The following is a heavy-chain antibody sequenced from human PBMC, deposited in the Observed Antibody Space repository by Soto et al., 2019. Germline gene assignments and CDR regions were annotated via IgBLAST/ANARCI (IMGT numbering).Heavy chain of an antibody. CDR2: IYYSGST. V-gene: IGHV4-59*08. Sequence: PSETLSLTCTVSGGSFSSYYWTWIRQPPGKGLEWIGYIYYSGSTNYNPSLKSRVTISVDTSKNQFSLKLSSVTAADTAVYYCARLRIWSGYHLHDYWGQGTLVTVS. CDR3: ARLRIWSGYHLHDY. CDR1: GGSFSSYY. J-gene: IGHJ4*02. D-gene: IGHD3-3*01.